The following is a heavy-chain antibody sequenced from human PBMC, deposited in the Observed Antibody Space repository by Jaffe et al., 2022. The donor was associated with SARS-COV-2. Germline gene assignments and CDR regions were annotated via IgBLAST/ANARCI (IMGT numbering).Heavy chain of an antibody. V-gene: IGHV6-1*01. Sequence: QVQLQQSGPGLVKPSQTLSLTCAISGDSVSTNSVTWNWIRQSPSRGLEWLGRTYYRSKWSSDYATSVKGRITINPDTSNNQFSLQLNSVTPEDTAVYYCATVTSSDALHIWGQGTLVTVSS. CDR2: TYYRSKWSS. J-gene: IGHJ3*02. CDR3: ATVTSSDALHI. CDR1: GDSVSTNSVT.